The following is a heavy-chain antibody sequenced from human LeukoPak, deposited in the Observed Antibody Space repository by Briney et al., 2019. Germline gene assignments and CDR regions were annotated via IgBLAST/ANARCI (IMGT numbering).Heavy chain of an antibody. V-gene: IGHV3-30*04. Sequence: PGGSLRLSCAASGFTFSSDAMHWVRQDPDKGLEWVTLISFDGSNKYYADSVKGRFTISRDNSKNTLYLQMNSLRAEDTAVYYCARAGNYYGSGSYYAKIDSWGQGTLVTVSS. CDR2: ISFDGSNK. D-gene: IGHD3-10*01. CDR3: ARAGNYYGSGSYYAKIDS. CDR1: GFTFSSDA. J-gene: IGHJ4*02.